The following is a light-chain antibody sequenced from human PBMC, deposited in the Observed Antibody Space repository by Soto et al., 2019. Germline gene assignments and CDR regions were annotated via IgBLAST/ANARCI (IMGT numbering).Light chain of an antibody. Sequence: EIVMTQSPATLSVSPGDRVALSCMASQSVSSRYLAWYQQKAAQAPRLLIYGASSRATGIPDRFSGSGSGTDFTLTISRLEPEDFAVYYCQQYADSRTFGQGTKVDI. CDR3: QQYADSRT. V-gene: IGKV3-20*01. J-gene: IGKJ1*01. CDR2: GAS. CDR1: QSVSSRY.